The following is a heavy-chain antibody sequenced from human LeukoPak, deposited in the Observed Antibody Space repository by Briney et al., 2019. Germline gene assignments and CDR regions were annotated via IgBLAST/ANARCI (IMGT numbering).Heavy chain of an antibody. Sequence: ASVKVSCKASGYTFTGYYMHWVRQAPGQGLEWMGWISVYNGNTNYAQKFQGRITMTTDTSTSTAYMELRNLRSDDTAVYFCARVQPHRVHYDNSDYPTRNDYWGQGTLVTVSS. CDR3: ARVQPHRVHYDNSDYPTRNDY. CDR2: ISVYNGNT. CDR1: GYTFTGYY. V-gene: IGHV1-18*04. D-gene: IGHD3-22*01. J-gene: IGHJ4*02.